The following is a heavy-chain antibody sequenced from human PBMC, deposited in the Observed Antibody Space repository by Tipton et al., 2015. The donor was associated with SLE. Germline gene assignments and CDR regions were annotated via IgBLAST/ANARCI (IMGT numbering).Heavy chain of an antibody. D-gene: IGHD5-24*01. CDR2: MFYSGNT. V-gene: IGHV4-39*07. CDR1: DDSMTSSSYY. J-gene: IGHJ2*01. CDR3: ARTNLQGSLVDWYFDL. Sequence: TLSLTCSVSDDSMTSSSYYWGWIRQPPGKGLGWIGSMFYSGNTYYNASLKSRVTMSLDTSKKQFSLKLNSVSAADTAVYYCARTNLQGSLVDWYFDLWGRGTLVTVSS.